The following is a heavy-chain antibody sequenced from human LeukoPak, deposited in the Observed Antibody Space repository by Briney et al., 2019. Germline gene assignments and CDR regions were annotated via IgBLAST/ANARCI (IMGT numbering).Heavy chain of an antibody. CDR2: IGGSSGRT. V-gene: IGHV3-23*01. CDR3: AKDLVSGDWYWRGFDS. Sequence: PGGSLRLSCAASGFTFNSYVMSWVRQAPGKGLEWVSAIGGSSGRTYYADSVRGRFTISRDNSKNTVYLQLNSLRGEGTAVYYCAKDLVSGDWYWRGFDSWGQGTLVTVSS. CDR1: GFTFNSYV. J-gene: IGHJ4*02. D-gene: IGHD6-19*01.